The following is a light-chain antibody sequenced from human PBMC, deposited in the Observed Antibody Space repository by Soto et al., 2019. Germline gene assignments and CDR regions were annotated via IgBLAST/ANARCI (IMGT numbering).Light chain of an antibody. V-gene: IGLV4-69*01. Sequence: QSVLTQSPSASASLGASVKLTCTLSSGHSSYAIAWHHQQPEKGPRYLMKLNSDGSHSKGDGIPDRFSGSSSGAERYLTISSLQSEDEADYYCQTWGTGIRVFGGGTKVTVL. CDR3: QTWGTGIRV. J-gene: IGLJ3*02. CDR1: SGHSSYA. CDR2: LNSDGSH.